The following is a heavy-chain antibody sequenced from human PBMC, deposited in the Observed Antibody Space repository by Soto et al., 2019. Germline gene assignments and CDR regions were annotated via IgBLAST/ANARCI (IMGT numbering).Heavy chain of an antibody. V-gene: IGHV4-39*01. CDR2: IYYSGST. Sequence: SETLSLTCTVSGGSISSSSYYWGWIRQPPGKGLEWIGRIYYSGSTYYNPSLKSRVTISVDTSKNQFSLKLSSVTAADTAVYYCARGQLLLVSVYNWFDPWGQGTLVTVSS. J-gene: IGHJ5*02. D-gene: IGHD2-2*01. CDR1: GGSISSSSYY. CDR3: ARGQLLLVSVYNWFDP.